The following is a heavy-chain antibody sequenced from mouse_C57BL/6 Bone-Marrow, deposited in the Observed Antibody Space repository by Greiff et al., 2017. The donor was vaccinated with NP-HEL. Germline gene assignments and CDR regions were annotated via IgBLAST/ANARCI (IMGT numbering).Heavy chain of an antibody. J-gene: IGHJ3*01. CDR1: GYTFTSYW. CDR2: IYPSDSDT. CDR3: AIRRAFYYYGSSSWFAY. V-gene: IGHV1-74*01. Sequence: QVQLQQPGAELVKPGASVKVSCKASGYTFTSYWMHWVKQRPGQGLEWIGRIYPSDSDTNYNQKFKGKATLTVDKSSSTAYMQLSSLTSEDSAFYYCAIRRAFYYYGSSSWFAYWGQGTLVTVSA. D-gene: IGHD1-1*01.